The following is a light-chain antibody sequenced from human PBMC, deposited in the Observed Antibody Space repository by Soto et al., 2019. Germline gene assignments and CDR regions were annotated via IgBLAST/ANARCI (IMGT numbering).Light chain of an antibody. V-gene: IGLV9-49*01. CDR1: SDYSNYK. Sequence: QSVLTQPPSASVSLGASVTLTCTLSSDYSNYKVDWYQQRPGKGPRFVMRVGTGGVEGSKGDGIPDRFSVLGSGLNRYLTIKNVQEEDESDYHCGADHGSGSNFVYLFGGGTKVTVL. CDR2: VGTGGVEG. CDR3: GADHGSGSNFVYL. J-gene: IGLJ2*01.